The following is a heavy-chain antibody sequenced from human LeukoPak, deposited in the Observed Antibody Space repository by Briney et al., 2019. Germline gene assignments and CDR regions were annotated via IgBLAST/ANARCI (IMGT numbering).Heavy chain of an antibody. V-gene: IGHV3-21*01. CDR1: GFTFSSYS. CDR3: ARVMSRVVGFDY. D-gene: IGHD2-15*01. J-gene: IGHJ4*02. Sequence: AGGSLRLSCAASGFTFSSYSMNWVRQAPGKGLEWVSSISSSSSYIYYADSVKGRFTISRDNAKNSLYLQMHSLRAEDTAVYYCARVMSRVVGFDYWGQGTLVTVSS. CDR2: ISSSSSYI.